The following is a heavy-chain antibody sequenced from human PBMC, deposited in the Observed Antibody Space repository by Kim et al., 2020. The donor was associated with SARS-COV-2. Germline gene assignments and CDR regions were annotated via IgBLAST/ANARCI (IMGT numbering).Heavy chain of an antibody. J-gene: IGHJ3*02. Sequence: GESLKISCKGSGYSFTSYWIGWVRQMPGKGLEWMGIIYPGDSDTRYSPSFQGQVTISADKSISTAYLQWSSLKASDTAMYYCARRQYGSGSYYSAFDILGQGAIVTVSS. V-gene: IGHV5-51*01. CDR1: GYSFTSYW. CDR3: ARRQYGSGSYYSAFDI. D-gene: IGHD3-10*01. CDR2: IYPGDSDT.